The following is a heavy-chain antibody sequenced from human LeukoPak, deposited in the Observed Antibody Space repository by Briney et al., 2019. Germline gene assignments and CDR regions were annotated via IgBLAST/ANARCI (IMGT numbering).Heavy chain of an antibody. CDR1: GYTFINYD. J-gene: IGHJ2*01. Sequence: GASVKVSCKASGYTFINYDINWVRQASGQGLEWMGGIIPIFGTANYAQKFQGRVTITTDESTSTAYMELSSLRSEDTAVYYCARDPVIARDIVVVPAAMDLWGRGTLVTVSS. CDR2: IIPIFGTA. CDR3: ARDPVIARDIVVVPAAMDL. D-gene: IGHD2-2*01. V-gene: IGHV1-69*05.